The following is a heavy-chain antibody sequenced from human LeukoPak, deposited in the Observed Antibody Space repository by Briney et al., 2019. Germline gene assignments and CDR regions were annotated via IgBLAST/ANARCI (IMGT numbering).Heavy chain of an antibody. CDR3: TRVNLRTGERFFDY. CDR1: GFTFSDHY. CDR2: ARNKANSYII. Sequence: GGSLRLSCLASGFTFSDHYMDWVRQTPGKGLEWVGRARNKANSYIIEYAASVRGRFTISRDDSKNSLYLQLNSLKTEDTAMYYCTRVNLRTGERFFDYWGQGTLVTVSS. D-gene: IGHD7-27*01. V-gene: IGHV3-72*01. J-gene: IGHJ4*02.